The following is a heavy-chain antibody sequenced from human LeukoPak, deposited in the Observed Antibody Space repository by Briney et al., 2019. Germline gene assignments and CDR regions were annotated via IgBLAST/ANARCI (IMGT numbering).Heavy chain of an antibody. CDR3: AREWNYYDSSGPVPFDY. J-gene: IGHJ4*02. Sequence: GGSLRLSCAASGFTFDDYGMSWVRQAPGKELEWVSGIKWNGGSTGYADSVKGRFTISRDNAKNSLYLQMNSLRAEDTALYYCAREWNYYDSSGPVPFDYWGQGTLVTVSS. D-gene: IGHD3-22*01. CDR1: GFTFDDYG. V-gene: IGHV3-20*04. CDR2: IKWNGGST.